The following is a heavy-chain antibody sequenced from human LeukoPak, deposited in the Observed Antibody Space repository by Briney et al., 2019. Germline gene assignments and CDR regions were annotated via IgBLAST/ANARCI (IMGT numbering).Heavy chain of an antibody. Sequence: ASVTVSCKASGYTFTSYGISWVRQAPGQGLEWMGWINPNSCGTNYAQKFQGRVTMTRDTSISTAYMELSRLRSDDTAVYYCARGLGYGGYDAFDIWGQGTMVTVSS. D-gene: IGHD5-12*01. J-gene: IGHJ3*02. V-gene: IGHV1-2*02. CDR2: INPNSCGT. CDR1: GYTFTSYG. CDR3: ARGLGYGGYDAFDI.